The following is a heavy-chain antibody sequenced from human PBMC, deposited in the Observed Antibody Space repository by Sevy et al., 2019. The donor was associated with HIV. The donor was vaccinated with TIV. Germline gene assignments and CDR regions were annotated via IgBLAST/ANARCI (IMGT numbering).Heavy chain of an antibody. V-gene: IGHV3-33*03. J-gene: IGHJ4*02. D-gene: IGHD3-10*02. CDR3: TKESLRGTYIRGDFDH. CDR2: ISSDGINH. Sequence: GGSLRLSCAASGFTFSSYAMHWVRQAPGKGLEWVAVISSDGINHNYADAVKGRFTISRDNSKNQVFLQMNSLRPNDTAVYFCTKESLRGTYIRGDFDHWGQGALVTVSS. CDR1: GFTFSSYA.